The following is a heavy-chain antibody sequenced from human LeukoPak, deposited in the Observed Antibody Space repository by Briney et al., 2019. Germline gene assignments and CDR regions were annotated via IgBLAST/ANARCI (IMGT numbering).Heavy chain of an antibody. V-gene: IGHV4-39*01. J-gene: IGHJ4*02. D-gene: IGHD1-20*01. CDR3: ARQDNYYFDY. Sequence: SETLSLTCTGSGGSISSSTYYWGWIRQPPGKGLEWIGSIYYSGTTYYNPSLKSRVTISVDMSKNQFSLKLSSVTAADTAVYYCARQDNYYFDYWGQGILVTVSS. CDR1: GGSISSSTYY. CDR2: IYYSGTT.